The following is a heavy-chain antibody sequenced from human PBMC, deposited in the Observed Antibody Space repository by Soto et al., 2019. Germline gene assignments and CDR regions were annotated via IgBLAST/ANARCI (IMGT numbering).Heavy chain of an antibody. D-gene: IGHD2-21*02. CDR1: GFSFSSSG. CDR3: AKDLHDFASFFFYGMDV. CDR2: IIYDGSKK. J-gene: IGHJ6*02. Sequence: QVQLVESGGGVVQPGRSLRLSCAASGFSFSSSGIHWVRQAPGKGLEWVAVIIYDGSKKEYADSVKGRFTISRDNSRDTVYLHMNSLRPEDTGVYFCAKDLHDFASFFFYGMDVWGQGTTVTVSS. V-gene: IGHV3-30*18.